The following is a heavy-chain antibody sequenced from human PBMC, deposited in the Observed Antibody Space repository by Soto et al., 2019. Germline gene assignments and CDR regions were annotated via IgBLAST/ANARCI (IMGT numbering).Heavy chain of an antibody. CDR3: ARGGDWYDFWNTNALKPLDY. CDR1: GYTFTSYG. J-gene: IGHJ4*02. CDR2: ISAYNGNT. D-gene: IGHD3-3*01. V-gene: IGHV1-18*01. Sequence: ASVKVSCKASGYTFTSYGISWVRQAPGQGLEWMGWISAYNGNTNYAQKLQGRVTMTTDTSTSTAYMELRSLRSDDTAVYYCARGGDWYDFWNTNALKPLDYWGQGTLVTVSS.